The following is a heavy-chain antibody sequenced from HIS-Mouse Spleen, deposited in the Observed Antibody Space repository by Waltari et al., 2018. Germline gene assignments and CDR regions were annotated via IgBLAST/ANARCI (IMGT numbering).Heavy chain of an antibody. D-gene: IGHD3-3*01. CDR2: IYTSGST. Sequence: QVQLQESGPGLVKPSETLSLTCTVSGGSISSYYWSWIRQPAGKGLEWIGRIYTSGSTNYNPSLKSRVTMSVDTSKNQFSLTLSSVTAADTAVYYCARDFHDFWSGYYGGDKKHDAFDIWGQGTMVTVSS. CDR3: ARDFHDFWSGYYGGDKKHDAFDI. J-gene: IGHJ3*02. CDR1: GGSISSYY. V-gene: IGHV4-4*07.